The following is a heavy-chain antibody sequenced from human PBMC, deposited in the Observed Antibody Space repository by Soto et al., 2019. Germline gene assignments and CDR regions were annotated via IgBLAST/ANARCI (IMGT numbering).Heavy chain of an antibody. D-gene: IGHD6-6*01. Sequence: ASVKVSCTASGYTFTDNYIHWVRQAPGHGLEWMGWINPNTGGTNYAQKFQGRVTVTRDTSITTAYMELSRLRSDDTAVYYCARAFSSSADGCDYWG. J-gene: IGHJ4*01. CDR1: GYTFTDNY. CDR2: INPNTGGT. CDR3: ARAFSSSADGCDY. V-gene: IGHV1-2*02.